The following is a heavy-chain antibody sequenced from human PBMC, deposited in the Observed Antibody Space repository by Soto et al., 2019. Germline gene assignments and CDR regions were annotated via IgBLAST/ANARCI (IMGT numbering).Heavy chain of an antibody. J-gene: IGHJ4*02. CDR1: GYTFTSDG. V-gene: IGHV1-18*01. Sequence: ASVKVSCKASGYTFTSDGISWVRHAPGQGLEWMGWISAYNGNTNYAQKLQGRVTMTTDTSTSTAYMELRSLRSDDTAVYYCARDRSGIVVVISDFDYWGQGTLVTVS. CDR2: ISAYNGNT. D-gene: IGHD3-22*01. CDR3: ARDRSGIVVVISDFDY.